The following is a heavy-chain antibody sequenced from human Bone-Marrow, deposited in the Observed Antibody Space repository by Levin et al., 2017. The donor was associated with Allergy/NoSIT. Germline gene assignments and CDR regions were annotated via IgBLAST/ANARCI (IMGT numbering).Heavy chain of an antibody. CDR3: AREGLSSGYSSSWNY. CDR2: IIPIFGTA. CDR1: GGTFSSYA. D-gene: IGHD6-13*01. V-gene: IGHV1-69*13. Sequence: AASVKVSCKASGGTFSSYAISWVRQAPGQGLEWMGGIIPIFGTANYAQKFQGRVTITADESTSTAYMELSSLRSEDTAVYYCAREGLSSGYSSSWNYWGQGTLVTVSS. J-gene: IGHJ4*02.